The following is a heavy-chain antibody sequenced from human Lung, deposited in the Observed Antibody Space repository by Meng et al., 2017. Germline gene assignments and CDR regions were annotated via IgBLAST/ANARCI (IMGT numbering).Heavy chain of an antibody. V-gene: IGHV4-4*02. CDR3: TKNDFYCLGY. CDR1: GGSISSDNG. J-gene: IGHJ4*02. CDR2: IYHSGST. Sequence: QVRLQESGPGLVRPAGTLSLTCAVSGGSISSDNGWSWVRQPPGKGLEWIGEIYHSGSTNYNPSLKSRITISVDKPKNQFSLTLSSVTAADTAVYYCTKNDFYCLGYWGQGTLVTVSS. D-gene: IGHD2-21*01.